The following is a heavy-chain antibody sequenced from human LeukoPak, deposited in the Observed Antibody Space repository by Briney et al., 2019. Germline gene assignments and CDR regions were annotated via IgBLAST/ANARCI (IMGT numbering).Heavy chain of an antibody. J-gene: IGHJ5*02. Sequence: SETLSLTCAVSGGSISSYYWSWIRQPAGKGLEWIGRIYTSGSTNYKPSLKSRVTMSVDTSKNQFSLKLSSVTAADTAVYYCARDRDVVPAASVGWFDPWGEGTLVTVSS. V-gene: IGHV4-4*07. CDR1: GGSISSYY. CDR2: IYTSGST. D-gene: IGHD2-2*01. CDR3: ARDRDVVPAASVGWFDP.